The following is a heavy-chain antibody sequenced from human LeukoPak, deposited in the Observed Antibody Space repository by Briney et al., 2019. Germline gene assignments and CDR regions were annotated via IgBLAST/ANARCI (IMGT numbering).Heavy chain of an antibody. CDR3: ARDRFDILTGYWNPGGMDV. V-gene: IGHV1-46*01. J-gene: IGHJ6*02. CDR2: INPSGGST. Sequence: ASVKVSCKASGYTFTSYYMHWVRQAPGQGLEWMGIINPSGGSTSYAQKFQGRVTKTRDTSTSTVYMELSSLRSEDTAVYYCARDRFDILTGYWNPGGMDVWGQGTTVTVSS. D-gene: IGHD3-9*01. CDR1: GYTFTSYY.